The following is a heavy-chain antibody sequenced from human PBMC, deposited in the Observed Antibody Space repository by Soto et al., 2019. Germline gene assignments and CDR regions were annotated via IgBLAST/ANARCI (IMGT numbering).Heavy chain of an antibody. J-gene: IGHJ5*02. CDR3: ARVVRSDYDFWSGYYIGNWFDT. CDR1: GGSISSYY. V-gene: IGHV4-59*01. CDR2: IYYSGST. D-gene: IGHD3-3*01. Sequence: PSETLSLTCTVSGGSISSYYWSWIRQPPGKGLEWIGYIYYSGSTNYNPSLKSRVTISVDTSKNQFSLKLSSVTAADTAVYYCARVVRSDYDFWSGYYIGNWFDTWGQGTLVTVSS.